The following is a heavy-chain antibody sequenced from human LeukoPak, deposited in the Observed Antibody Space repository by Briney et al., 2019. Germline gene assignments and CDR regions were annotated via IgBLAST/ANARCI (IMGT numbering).Heavy chain of an antibody. CDR1: GFTFSSYA. Sequence: GGSLRLSCAASGFTFSSYAMHWVRQAPGKGLEWVAVISYDGSNKYYADSVKGRFTISRDNSKNTLYLQMNSLRAEDTAVYYCAKDPQLRFLEWFVPPQPHDAFDIWGQGTMVTVSS. CDR3: AKDPQLRFLEWFVPPQPHDAFDI. V-gene: IGHV3-30-3*01. CDR2: ISYDGSNK. J-gene: IGHJ3*02. D-gene: IGHD3-3*01.